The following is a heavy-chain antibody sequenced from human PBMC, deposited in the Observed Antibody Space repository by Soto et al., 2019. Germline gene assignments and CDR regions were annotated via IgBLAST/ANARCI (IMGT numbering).Heavy chain of an antibody. CDR3: ASGDGCGSIFAS. CDR2: IYFSGKT. Sequence: SETLSLTCTVSGASINSGGYYWCWIRQLQGKGLEWFGYIYFSGKTYYNPSHDSRATISLDTSQNQFSLKLNSVTIADTAVYFCASGDGCGSIFASWGQGTLVTVSS. J-gene: IGHJ4*02. V-gene: IGHV4-31*03. D-gene: IGHD4-17*01. CDR1: GASINSGGYY.